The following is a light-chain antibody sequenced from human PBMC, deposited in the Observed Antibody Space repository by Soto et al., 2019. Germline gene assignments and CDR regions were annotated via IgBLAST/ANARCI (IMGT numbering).Light chain of an antibody. CDR2: GNS. CDR3: QSYDSSLSGWV. V-gene: IGLV1-40*01. Sequence: QSVLTQPTSVSGAPGQRVTISCTGSSSNIGAGYDVHWYQQLPGTAPKLLIYGNSNRPSEVPDRFSGSKSGTSASLAITGLRAEDEADYYCQSYDSSLSGWVFGGGTKLTVL. CDR1: SSNIGAGYD. J-gene: IGLJ3*02.